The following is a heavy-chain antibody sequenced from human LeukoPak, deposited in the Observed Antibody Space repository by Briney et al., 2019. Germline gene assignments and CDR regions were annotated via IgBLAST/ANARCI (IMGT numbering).Heavy chain of an antibody. CDR1: GYTFTGYS. J-gene: IGHJ4*02. V-gene: IGHV1-2*06. CDR2: INPNSGGT. CDR3: ARDRLAAGGSGD. D-gene: IGHD6-13*01. Sequence: GASVKVSCMASGYTFTGYSMHWVRQAPRQGLEWMGRINPNSGGTNYAQKFQGRVTMTRDTSISTAYMELSSLRSDDTAVYYCARDRLAAGGSGDWGQGTLVTVSS.